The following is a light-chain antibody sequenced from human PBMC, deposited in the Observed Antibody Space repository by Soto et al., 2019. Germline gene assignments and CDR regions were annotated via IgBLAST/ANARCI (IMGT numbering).Light chain of an antibody. Sequence: DIQMTQSPSSLSASVGDRVTITCRASQDIGNYLAWFQQKLGEAPKSLIYKASSLQSGVPSRFSGSGSGTDFTLTITNLRPEDSATYYCQHYYRYPITFGQGTRLEIK. CDR1: QDIGNY. CDR2: KAS. J-gene: IGKJ5*01. CDR3: QHYYRYPIT. V-gene: IGKV1-16*01.